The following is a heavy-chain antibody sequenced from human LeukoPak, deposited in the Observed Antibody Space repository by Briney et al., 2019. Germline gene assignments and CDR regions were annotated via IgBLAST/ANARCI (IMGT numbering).Heavy chain of an antibody. CDR1: GVSISSSSYY. CDR2: SYYSGGT. Sequence: SETLSLTCTVSGVSISSSSYYWVRIRQPPGKGLEWIGSSYYSGGTYYNPSLKSGITILVDTSKNQFSHKQSSFTTADAAVVYCARRFDAYYYDSSGYYPFFEYWGQGPLDSV. D-gene: IGHD3-22*01. J-gene: IGHJ4*02. CDR3: ARRFDAYYYDSSGYYPFFEY. V-gene: IGHV4-39*07.